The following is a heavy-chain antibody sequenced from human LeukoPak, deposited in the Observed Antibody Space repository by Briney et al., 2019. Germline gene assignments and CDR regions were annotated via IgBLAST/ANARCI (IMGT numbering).Heavy chain of an antibody. D-gene: IGHD2-2*01. Sequence: SQTLSPTCAISGDSVSSNSVTWNWIRQSPSRGLEWLGRTYYRSTWYNDYAVSVRGRITVNPDTSKNQFSLHLSSVTPEDTAVYYCARRLTQYDCFDPWGQGILVTVSS. CDR2: TYYRSTWYN. CDR3: ARRLTQYDCFDP. CDR1: GDSVSSNSVT. V-gene: IGHV6-1*01. J-gene: IGHJ5*02.